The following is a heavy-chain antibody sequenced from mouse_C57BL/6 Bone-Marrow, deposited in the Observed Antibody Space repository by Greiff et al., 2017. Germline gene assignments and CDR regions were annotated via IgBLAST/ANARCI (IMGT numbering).Heavy chain of an antibody. CDR1: GYTFTSYW. CDR2: IYPGSGST. CDR3: AREARQLRLERDAMDY. Sequence: VQLQQPGAELVKPGASVKMSCKASGYTFTSYWITWVKQRPGQGLEWIGDIYPGSGSTNYNEKFKSKATLTVDTSSSTAYMPLSSLTSEDSAVYYCAREARQLRLERDAMDYWGQGTSVTVSS. J-gene: IGHJ4*01. D-gene: IGHD3-2*02. V-gene: IGHV1-55*01.